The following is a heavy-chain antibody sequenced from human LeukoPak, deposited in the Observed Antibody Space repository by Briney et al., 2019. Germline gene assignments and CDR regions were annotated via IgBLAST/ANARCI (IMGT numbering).Heavy chain of an antibody. Sequence: GGSLRLSCAASGFTFSNYGMHWVRQAPGKGLEWVAVISYDGTYQSSADSVKGRFTISRDVSKNTLYLQMNSLRAEDTAVYYCTKTGSSWHYFDSWGQGTLVTVSP. CDR1: GFTFSNYG. CDR2: ISYDGTYQ. J-gene: IGHJ4*02. D-gene: IGHD6-13*01. V-gene: IGHV3-30*18. CDR3: TKTGSSWHYFDS.